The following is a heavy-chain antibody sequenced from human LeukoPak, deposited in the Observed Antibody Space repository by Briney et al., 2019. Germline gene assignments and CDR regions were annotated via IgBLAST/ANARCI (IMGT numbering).Heavy chain of an antibody. CDR3: ARGASSYYYGSGSYYNPHYYYYMDV. CDR2: ISSSGSTI. J-gene: IGHJ6*03. CDR1: GFTFSSYE. Sequence: PGGSLRLSCAASGFTFSSYEMNWVRQAPGKGLEWVSYISSSGSTIYYADSVKGRFTISRDNAKNSLYLQMNSLRAEDTAVYYCARGASSYYYGSGSYYNPHYYYYMDVWGKGTTVTISS. V-gene: IGHV3-48*03. D-gene: IGHD3-10*01.